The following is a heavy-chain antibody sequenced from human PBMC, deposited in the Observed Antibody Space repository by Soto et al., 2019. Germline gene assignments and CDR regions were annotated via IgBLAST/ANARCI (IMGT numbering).Heavy chain of an antibody. V-gene: IGHV1-2*02. CDR2: IGPESGAT. CDR3: GRGRSGQIVIFY. CDR1: GYTFTGHY. J-gene: IGHJ4*02. D-gene: IGHD1-26*01. Sequence: ASVKVSCKTSGYTFTGHYIHWVRQAPQQGPEWMGEIGPESGATRYAEKFRGRVTMTMDTSITTVYMELRNLSPDDTAVYYCGRGRSGQIVIFYWGQGTPVTVS.